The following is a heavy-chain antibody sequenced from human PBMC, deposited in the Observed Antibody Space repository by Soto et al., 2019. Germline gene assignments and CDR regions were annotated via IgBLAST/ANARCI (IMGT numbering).Heavy chain of an antibody. CDR1: GFTFRSYG. J-gene: IGHJ4*02. V-gene: IGHV3-30*03. Sequence: GGSLRLSCVASGFTFRSYGMHWVRQAPGKGLEWVAVISYDGNPKYYADSVKGRFTVSRDNSKNTLYLQMNSLRAEDTAVYYCARLDIGFDYWGQGTLVTVSS. CDR2: ISYDGNPK. CDR3: ARLDIGFDY.